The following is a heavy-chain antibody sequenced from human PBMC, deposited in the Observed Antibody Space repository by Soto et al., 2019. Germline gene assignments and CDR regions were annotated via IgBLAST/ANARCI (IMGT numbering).Heavy chain of an antibody. V-gene: IGHV3-23*01. CDR1: GFTFSSYA. CDR2: ISSSGGTT. J-gene: IGHJ4*02. CDR3: AKPGYLEQWLVRGYFDY. D-gene: IGHD6-19*01. Sequence: LRLSCAASGFTFSSYAMSWVRQAPGKGLEWVSAISSSGGTTHYADSVKGRFIISRDNCKNTLYLQMNSLRAEDTAVYYCAKPGYLEQWLVRGYFDYWGQGALVTVSS.